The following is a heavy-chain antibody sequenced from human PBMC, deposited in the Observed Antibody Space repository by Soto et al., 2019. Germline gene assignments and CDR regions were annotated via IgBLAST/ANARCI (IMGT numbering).Heavy chain of an antibody. CDR3: AKEYITSFDY. D-gene: IGHD5-12*01. CDR2: ISAGGSNT. V-gene: IGHV3-23*01. Sequence: GGSLRLSCAASGFSFSNYAMNWVRQAPGKGLERVSAISAGGSNTNYADSVKGRFTISSDNSKNTLYLQMNGLRADDTAVYYCAKEYITSFDYWGQGTPVTVSS. CDR1: GFSFSNYA. J-gene: IGHJ4*02.